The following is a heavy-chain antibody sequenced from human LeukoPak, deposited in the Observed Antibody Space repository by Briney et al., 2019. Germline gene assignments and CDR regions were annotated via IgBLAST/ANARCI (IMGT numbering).Heavy chain of an antibody. CDR1: GYTFTSYD. CDR2: MNPNSGNT. J-gene: IGHJ1*01. V-gene: IGHV1-8*01. Sequence: ASVKVSCKASGYTFTSYDISWVRQATGQGLEWMGWMNPNSGNTGYAQKFQGRVTMTMNTSISTAYMELSSLRSEDTAVYYCARVGEYCSGGSCYSVRYFQHWGQGTLVTVSS. D-gene: IGHD2-15*01. CDR3: ARVGEYCSGGSCYSVRYFQH.